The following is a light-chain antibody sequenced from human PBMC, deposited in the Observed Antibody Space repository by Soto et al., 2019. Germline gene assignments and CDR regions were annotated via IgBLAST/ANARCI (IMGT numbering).Light chain of an antibody. J-gene: IGKJ1*01. Sequence: EIVLTQSPAILSLSPGERATLSCRASQSVTNSLAWYQQKPGQAPRLLIYHASNRATGVPARFSGSGSGTDFTLTISSLEPADFAVYYCQHRRTFGQGTKVDIK. V-gene: IGKV3-11*01. CDR1: QSVTNS. CDR2: HAS. CDR3: QHRRT.